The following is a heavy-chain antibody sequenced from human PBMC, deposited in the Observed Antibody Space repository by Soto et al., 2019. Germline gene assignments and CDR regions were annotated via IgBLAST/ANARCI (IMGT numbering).Heavy chain of an antibody. Sequence: ASVKVSCKASGYTFTGYYMHWVRQAPGQGLEWMGWINPNSGGTNYAQKFQGWVTMTRDTSISTAYMELSRLRSDDTAVYYCARSCSSTSCYHDYWGQGTLVTVSS. J-gene: IGHJ4*02. CDR2: INPNSGGT. V-gene: IGHV1-2*04. CDR3: ARSCSSTSCYHDY. D-gene: IGHD2-2*01. CDR1: GYTFTGYY.